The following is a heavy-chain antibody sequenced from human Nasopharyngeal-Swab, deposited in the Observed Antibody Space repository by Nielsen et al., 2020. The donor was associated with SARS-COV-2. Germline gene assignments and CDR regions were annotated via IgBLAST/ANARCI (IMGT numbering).Heavy chain of an antibody. CDR2: IKSKTDGGTT. J-gene: IGHJ4*02. CDR3: TTASIWQLADY. Sequence: GSLKISCAASGFTFRNAWMSWVRQAPGKGLEWVGRIKSKTDGGTTDYAAPVKGRFTISRDDSKNTVYLQMNSLKIEDTAVYYCTTASIWQLADYWGQGTLVTVSS. V-gene: IGHV3-15*01. CDR1: GFTFRNAW. D-gene: IGHD6-6*01.